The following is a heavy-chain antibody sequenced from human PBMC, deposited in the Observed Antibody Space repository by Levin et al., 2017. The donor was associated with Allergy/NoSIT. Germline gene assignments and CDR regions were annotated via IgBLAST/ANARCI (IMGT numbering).Heavy chain of an antibody. V-gene: IGHV5-51*01. D-gene: IGHD3-22*01. CDR3: ARRGYYDSGGNNNWFDP. CDR1: GYSFTSYW. CDR2: IYPGGSDT. Sequence: GGSLRLSCKGSGYSFTSYWIAWVRQVPGKGLEWMGIIYPGGSDTSYSPSFQGQVTISADNSISTAYLQWSSLKASDTAIYYCARRGYYDSGGNNNWFDPWGLGTLVTVSS. J-gene: IGHJ5*02.